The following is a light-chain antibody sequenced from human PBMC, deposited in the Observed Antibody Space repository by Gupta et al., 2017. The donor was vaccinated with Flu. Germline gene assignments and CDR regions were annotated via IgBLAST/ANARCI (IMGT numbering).Light chain of an antibody. CDR2: KAS. CDR1: QSISSW. Sequence: HLTQSPSTLSASVGDTVTITCRASQSISSWLAWYQQKPGKAPKILIYKASSLEGGVPSRFSGSGSGTEFTLTISSLQPDDFATYYCQQYESNWTFGQGTKVEIK. J-gene: IGKJ1*01. CDR3: QQYESNWT. V-gene: IGKV1-5*03.